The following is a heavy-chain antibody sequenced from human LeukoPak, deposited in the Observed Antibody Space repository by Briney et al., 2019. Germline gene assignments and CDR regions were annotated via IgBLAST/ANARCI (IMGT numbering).Heavy chain of an antibody. CDR3: ARDSTTMAARWFDP. Sequence: SETLSLTCTVSGGSLSGFYWSWIRQPPGAGLEWIGYVYYSGSTTYNPSLKSRVTISVDTSKNQFSLRLGSVTAADTAVYYCARDSTTMAARWFDPWGQGILVTVSS. D-gene: IGHD5-24*01. CDR2: VYYSGST. CDR1: GGSLSGFY. V-gene: IGHV4-59*01. J-gene: IGHJ5*02.